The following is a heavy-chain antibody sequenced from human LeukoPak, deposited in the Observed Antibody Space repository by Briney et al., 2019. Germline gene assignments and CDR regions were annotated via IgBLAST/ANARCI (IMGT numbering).Heavy chain of an antibody. CDR3: ARHGTSGSYYYMDV. V-gene: IGHV4-39*01. D-gene: IGHD1-26*01. Sequence: SETLSLTCTVSGGSISSSSFYWGWIRQPPGKGLEWIGIISYSGSTYYNPSLKSRVTISVDTSKNQFSLKLNSVTAADTAVYYCARHGTSGSYYYMDVWGKGTTVTVSS. CDR2: ISYSGST. J-gene: IGHJ6*03. CDR1: GGSISSSSFY.